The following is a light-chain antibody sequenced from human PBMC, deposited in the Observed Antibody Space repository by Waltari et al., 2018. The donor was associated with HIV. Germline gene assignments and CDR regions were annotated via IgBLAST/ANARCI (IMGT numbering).Light chain of an antibody. CDR2: KDN. J-gene: IGLJ2*01. Sequence: SSGLTQPPSVSVSPGQTATITCSGDDLPRQHVCWYQQKAGQATVLSIYKDNRRSPAGPHRFSGSSQWTTVTLTITAARAEDEADYFCQSGDNTLTNVQFGGGTRVTV. CDR1: DLPRQH. CDR3: QSGDNTLTNVQ. V-gene: IGLV3-25*03.